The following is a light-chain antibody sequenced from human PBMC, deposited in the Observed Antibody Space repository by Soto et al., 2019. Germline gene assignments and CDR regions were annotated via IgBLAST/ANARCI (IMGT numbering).Light chain of an antibody. CDR2: CAS. Sequence: EVVLTQFPGTLSLSPGERATLSCRASQTITGTYLAWYQQKPGQAPRLLIHCASTRATGIPDRFSGGGTGTDFNLNISRVEPEDFAMYYCQQYGRSKRWTFGQGTKVEVK. J-gene: IGKJ1*01. V-gene: IGKV3-20*01. CDR3: QQYGRSKRWT. CDR1: QTITGTY.